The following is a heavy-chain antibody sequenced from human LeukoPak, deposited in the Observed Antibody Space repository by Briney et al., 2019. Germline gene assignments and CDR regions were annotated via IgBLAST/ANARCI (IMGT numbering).Heavy chain of an antibody. Sequence: GGSLRLSCAVSGFTFSSYAMSWVRQAPGKGLEWVSTISASASNTYYADSVKGRFTISRDYSKNTLYLQMNSLRAEDTAVYYCAKRSSAYGGGGYFDNWGQGTLVTVSS. D-gene: IGHD4-23*01. CDR1: GFTFSSYA. V-gene: IGHV3-23*01. CDR3: AKRSSAYGGGGYFDN. CDR2: ISASASNT. J-gene: IGHJ4*02.